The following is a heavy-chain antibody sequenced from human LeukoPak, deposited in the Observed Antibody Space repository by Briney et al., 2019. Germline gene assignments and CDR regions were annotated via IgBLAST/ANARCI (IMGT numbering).Heavy chain of an antibody. CDR2: IYHSGST. D-gene: IGHD3-22*01. CDR1: GGSISSSNW. J-gene: IGHJ3*02. V-gene: IGHV4-4*02. Sequence: SETLSLTCAVSGGSISSSNWWSWVRQPPGKGLEWIGEIYHSGSTNYNPSFKSRVTISVDKSKNQFSLKLSSVTAADTAVYYCASDEPDYYDSSGLDAFDIWGQGTMVTVSS. CDR3: ASDEPDYYDSSGLDAFDI.